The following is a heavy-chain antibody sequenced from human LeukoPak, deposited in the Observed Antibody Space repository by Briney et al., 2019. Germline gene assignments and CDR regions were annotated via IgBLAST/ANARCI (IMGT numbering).Heavy chain of an antibody. CDR3: ASSRSWYGVFDY. D-gene: IGHD6-13*01. CDR1: GTSISSYY. V-gene: IGHV4-59*01. J-gene: IGHJ4*02. CDR2: IYYSGST. Sequence: KPSETLSLTCTVSGTSISSYYWSWIRQPPGKGLEWIGYIYYSGSTNYNPSLKSRVTISVDTSKNQFSLKLSSVTAADTAVYYCASSRSWYGVFDYWGQGTLVTVSS.